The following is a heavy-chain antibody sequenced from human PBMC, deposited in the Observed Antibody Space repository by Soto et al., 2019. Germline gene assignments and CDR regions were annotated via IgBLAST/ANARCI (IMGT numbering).Heavy chain of an antibody. V-gene: IGHV4-30-2*01. CDR3: ARTLRFGYDSSGYLFDY. J-gene: IGHJ4*02. Sequence: PSETLSLTCAASGGSISSGGYSWSWVRQPPGKGLEWIGYIYHSGSTYYNPSLKSRVTISVDRSKNQFSLKLSSVTAADTAVYYCARTLRFGYDSSGYLFDYWGQGTLVTVSS. CDR1: GGSISSGGYS. D-gene: IGHD3-22*01. CDR2: IYHSGST.